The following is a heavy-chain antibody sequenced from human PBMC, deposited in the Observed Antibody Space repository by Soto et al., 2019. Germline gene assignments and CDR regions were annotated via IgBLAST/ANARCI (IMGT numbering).Heavy chain of an antibody. CDR1: VVSVSSSGYT. D-gene: IGHD6-19*01. CDR2: IYSSGNA. J-gene: IGHJ4*02. CDR3: ARTKIGLAVEY. V-gene: IGHV4-39*01. Sequence: PSETLSLTCTFSVVSVSSSGYTCGWMRQPPWQGLEWIGTIYSSGNAFYSPSLKSRVTISADTSKNQFSLNLRYVTAADTAIYYCARTKIGLAVEYWGQGT.